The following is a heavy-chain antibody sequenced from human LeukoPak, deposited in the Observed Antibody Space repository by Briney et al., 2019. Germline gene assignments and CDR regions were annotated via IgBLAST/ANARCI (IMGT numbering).Heavy chain of an antibody. J-gene: IGHJ4*02. V-gene: IGHV3-30*03. D-gene: IGHD3-3*01. CDR1: GFTFSNNA. CDR2: ISYDGSSK. Sequence: PGGSLRLSCAASGFTFSNNAMHWVRQAPGKGLEWVAVISYDGSSKYYAESVKGRFTISRDNSKSTLYLEMNTLGAEDTAVYYCARATIYGVEIGLPIDYWGQGTLVTVSS. CDR3: ARATIYGVEIGLPIDY.